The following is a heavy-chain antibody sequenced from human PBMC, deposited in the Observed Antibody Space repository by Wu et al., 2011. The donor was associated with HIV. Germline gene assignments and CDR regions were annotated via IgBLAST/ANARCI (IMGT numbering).Heavy chain of an antibody. CDR2: IIPIFGTA. V-gene: IGHV1-69*06. Sequence: QVQLVQSGAEVKKPGSSVKVSCKASGGTFSSYAISWVRQAPGQGLEWMGRIIPIFGTANYAQKFQGRVTITADKSTSTAYMELRSLRSDDTAVYYCAREPTSMTTVTTGYFQHWGQGTLVHRLL. CDR3: AREPTSMTTVTTGYFQH. CDR1: GGTFSSYA. J-gene: IGHJ1*01. D-gene: IGHD4-11*01.